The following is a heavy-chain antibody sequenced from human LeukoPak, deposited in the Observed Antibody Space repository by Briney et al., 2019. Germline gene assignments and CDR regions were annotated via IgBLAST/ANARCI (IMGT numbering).Heavy chain of an antibody. V-gene: IGHV3-23*01. CDR2: VSNSGSST. Sequence: GGSLRLSCAASGFTFSSNAMYWVRQAPGKGLEWVSTVSNSGSSTYHADSAKGRFTASRDNSKNTLFLQMNSLRAEDTAVYYCAKSGSSYYHYMDVWGKGTTVTVSS. CDR1: GFTFSSNA. D-gene: IGHD3-10*01. CDR3: AKSGSSYYHYMDV. J-gene: IGHJ6*03.